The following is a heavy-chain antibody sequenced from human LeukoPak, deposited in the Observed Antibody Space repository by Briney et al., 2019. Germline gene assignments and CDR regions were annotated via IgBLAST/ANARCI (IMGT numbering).Heavy chain of an antibody. D-gene: IGHD3-22*01. V-gene: IGHV3-15*01. Sequence: GGSLRLSCTTSGFTISNGWMSWVRQAPGKGLEWVGRIKKKTDGGTTDYAAPVKGRFTISRDDSKNTLYLQMNSLTTEDTAIYYCTTEYYYDSPGIFDYWGQGTLVTVSS. J-gene: IGHJ4*02. CDR2: IKKKTDGGTT. CDR1: GFTISNGW. CDR3: TTEYYYDSPGIFDY.